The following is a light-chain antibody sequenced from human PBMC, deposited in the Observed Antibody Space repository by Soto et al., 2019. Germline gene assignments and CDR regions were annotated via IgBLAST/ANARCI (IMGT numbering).Light chain of an antibody. CDR3: QQYNSYSEA. CDR1: QTISSW. Sequence: DIQITQSPATLCGSVGDRVPITCRASQTISSWLAWYQQKPGKAPKLLIYKASTLKSGVPSRFSGSGSGTEFTLTISSLQPDDFATYYCQQYNSYSEAFGQGTKVDIK. CDR2: KAS. J-gene: IGKJ1*01. V-gene: IGKV1-5*03.